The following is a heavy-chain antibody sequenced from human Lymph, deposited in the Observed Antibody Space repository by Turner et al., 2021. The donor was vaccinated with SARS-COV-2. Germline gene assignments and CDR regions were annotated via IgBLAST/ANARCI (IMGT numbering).Heavy chain of an antibody. CDR1: GGSMNSNY. CDR3: ARETVNNWVDP. CDR2: IYYRGST. D-gene: IGHD2-21*02. J-gene: IGHJ5*02. V-gene: IGHV4-59*01. Sequence: QVQLQESGPRLVKPLETLSLTCTVPGGSMNSNYWSWIRQPPGRRLEWIGYIYYRGSTNYNPSLESRVTISVDTSRNQFTLNLTSVTAADTAIYYCARETVNNWVDPWGQGTLVTVSS.